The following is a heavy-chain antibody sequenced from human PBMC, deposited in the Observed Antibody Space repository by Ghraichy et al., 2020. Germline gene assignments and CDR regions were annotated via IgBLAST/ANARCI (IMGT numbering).Heavy chain of an antibody. J-gene: IGHJ4*02. D-gene: IGHD1-26*01. V-gene: IGHV3-7*01. CDR2: IKQDGSEK. CDR1: GFTFVSNW. Sequence: GGSLRLSCAASGFTFVSNWMTWVRQAPGKGLEWVGNIKQDGSEKYYVGSVKGRFSISRDNAKNSLYLQMNSLRDEDTAVYYCARAVHRVGPYLDYWGQGTLVTVSS. CDR3: ARAVHRVGPYLDY.